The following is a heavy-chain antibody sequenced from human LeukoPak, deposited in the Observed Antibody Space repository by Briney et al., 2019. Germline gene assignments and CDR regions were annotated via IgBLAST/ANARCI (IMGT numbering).Heavy chain of an antibody. Sequence: KPSETLSLTCAVYGGSFSGYYWSWIRQPPGKGLEWIGEINHSGSTNYNPSLKSRVTISVETSKNQFSLKLSSVTAADTAVYYCARALENCYYYMDVWGKGTTVTVSS. CDR3: ARALENCYYYMDV. CDR2: INHSGST. CDR1: GGSFSGYY. J-gene: IGHJ6*03. D-gene: IGHD1-1*01. V-gene: IGHV4-34*01.